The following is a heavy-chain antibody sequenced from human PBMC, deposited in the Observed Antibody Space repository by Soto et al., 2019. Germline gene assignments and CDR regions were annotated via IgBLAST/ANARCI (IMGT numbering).Heavy chain of an antibody. D-gene: IGHD2-21*01. CDR2: VSDNGGSRGGT. CDR1: GFMFNNSA. CDR3: ARAKAVVIAALDI. V-gene: IGHV3-23*01. Sequence: GGSLRLSXTASGFMFNNSAMTWVRQAPGQGLQWVARVSDNGGSRGGTYYADSVKGRFTISRDNSKNTLYLQLDSLTGADTAVYYCARAKAVVIAALDIWGQGTMVTVSS. J-gene: IGHJ3*02.